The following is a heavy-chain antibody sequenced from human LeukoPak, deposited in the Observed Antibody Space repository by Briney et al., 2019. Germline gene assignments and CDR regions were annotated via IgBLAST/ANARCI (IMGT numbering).Heavy chain of an antibody. V-gene: IGHV3-30-3*01. J-gene: IGHJ4*02. CDR3: ARADYYDSSGYYYDY. CDR1: GFTFSNYA. D-gene: IGHD3-22*01. CDR2: ISYDGSNK. Sequence: GGSLRLSCAASGFTFSNYAMHWVRQAPGKGLEWVAVISYDGSNKYYADSVKGRFTISRDNSKNTLYLQMNSLRDEDTAVYYCARADYYDSSGYYYDYWGQGILVTVSS.